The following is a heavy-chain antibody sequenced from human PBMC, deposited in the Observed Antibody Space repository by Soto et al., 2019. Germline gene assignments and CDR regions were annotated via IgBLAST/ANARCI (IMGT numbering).Heavy chain of an antibody. CDR2: ISSGGSSI. Sequence: LRLSCAASGFTFSDYYMSWVRQAPGKGLEWVSYISSGGSSIYYADSVKGRFTISRDNAKNSLYLQMNSLRAEDTAMYYCASLAIGTIIRGAPDFWGQGTLVTVSS. D-gene: IGHD3-10*01. V-gene: IGHV3-11*01. CDR1: GFTFSDYY. CDR3: ASLAIGTIIRGAPDF. J-gene: IGHJ4*02.